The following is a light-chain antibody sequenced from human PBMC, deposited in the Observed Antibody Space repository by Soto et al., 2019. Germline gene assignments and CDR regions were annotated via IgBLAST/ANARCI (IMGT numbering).Light chain of an antibody. J-gene: IGKJ1*01. Sequence: EIVLTQSPGTLSLSPGETATLSCRASEAVSRSYLVWYQQKPGQAPRLLISGASNRATGIPARFSGSGSGTDFTLTISRLEPEDFAVYYCHQYGDTPPWTFGQGTKV. CDR3: HQYGDTPPWT. V-gene: IGKV3-20*01. CDR2: GAS. CDR1: EAVSRSY.